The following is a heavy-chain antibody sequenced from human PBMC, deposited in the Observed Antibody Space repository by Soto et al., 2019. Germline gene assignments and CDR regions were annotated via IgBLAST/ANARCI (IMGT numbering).Heavy chain of an antibody. V-gene: IGHV4-39*01. CDR3: ARRRTVPDNYFDL. D-gene: IGHD4-17*01. Sequence: QLQLQESGPGLVKPSETLSLTCAVSGGSISSITYYWGWIRQPPGKGLEWIGSIYESGSTYYNRPLKSRVTISVDTSKTQFSLRFSSVTAADTAVYYCARRRTVPDNYFDLWGQGTLVTVSS. J-gene: IGHJ4*02. CDR2: IYESGST. CDR1: GGSISSITYY.